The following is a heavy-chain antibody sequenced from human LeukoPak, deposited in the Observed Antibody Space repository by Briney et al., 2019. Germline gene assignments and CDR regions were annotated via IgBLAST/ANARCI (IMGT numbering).Heavy chain of an antibody. CDR2: IGRGIV. J-gene: IGHJ4*02. V-gene: IGHV3-48*04. Sequence: GGSLRLSCAASGLTFSSYSMNWVRQAPGKGLEWVSHIGRGIVYADSVKGRFTISRDDAKNSVYLQMNSLRAEDTAVYYCARDALAGEQPEYFFDSWGQGTLVTVSS. CDR3: ARDALAGEQPEYFFDS. D-gene: IGHD1/OR15-1a*01. CDR1: GLTFSSYS.